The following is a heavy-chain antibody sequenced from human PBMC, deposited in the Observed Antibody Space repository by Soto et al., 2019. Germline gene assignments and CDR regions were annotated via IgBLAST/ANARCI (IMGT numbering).Heavy chain of an antibody. CDR3: ARDLGGGHDY. D-gene: IGHD3-16*01. J-gene: IGHJ4*02. CDR1: GFTFSTYW. V-gene: IGHV3-74*01. CDR2: IKTDGSVT. Sequence: GGSLRLSCAASGFTFSTYWMHWVRQAPGKGLVWVSRIKTDGSVTTYADSVKGRFTISRDNAKNTLYLQMNTLRAEDTAVYYCARDLGGGHDYWGRGTLVTVSS.